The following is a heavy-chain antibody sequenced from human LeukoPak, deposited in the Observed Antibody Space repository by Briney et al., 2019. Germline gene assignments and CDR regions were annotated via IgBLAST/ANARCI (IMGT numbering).Heavy chain of an antibody. V-gene: IGHV4-61*01. CDR2: IYYSGST. CDR3: ARVGGSNFYYYGLDV. Sequence: SETLSLTCTVSGGSFSSSSYYWSWIRQPPGKGLEWIGYIYYSGSTNYNPSLKSRVTISIDTSKTQFSQKLSSVTAADTAVYYCARVGGSNFYYYGLDVWGQGTTVTVSS. CDR1: GGSFSSSSYY. J-gene: IGHJ6*02. D-gene: IGHD2-2*01.